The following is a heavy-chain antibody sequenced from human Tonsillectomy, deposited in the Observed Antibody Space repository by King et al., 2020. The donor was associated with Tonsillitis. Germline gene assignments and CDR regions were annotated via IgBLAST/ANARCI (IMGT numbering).Heavy chain of an antibody. V-gene: IGHV1-2*02. CDR1: GYTFTGYY. J-gene: IGHJ5*02. D-gene: IGHD6-6*01. Sequence: QLVQSGAEVKKPGASVKVSCKASGYTFTGYYMHWVRQAPGQGLEWMGWINPNSGGTNYTQKLQGRVTMTRDTSISTSYMELSRLRSDDTPVYYCARRFLISARPGSWFDTWGQGTLVTVSS. CDR3: ARRFLISARPGSWFDT. CDR2: INPNSGGT.